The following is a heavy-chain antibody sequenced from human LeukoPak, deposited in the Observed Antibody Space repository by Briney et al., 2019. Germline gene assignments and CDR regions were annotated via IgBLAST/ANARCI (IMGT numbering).Heavy chain of an antibody. D-gene: IGHD1-1*01. Sequence: SETLSLTCAVYSGSFSGYYWSWIRQPPGKGLEWIGEINHSGSTNYNPSLKSRVTISVDTSKNQFALKLSSVTAADTAVYYCARGRRNYYYYYGMDVWGKGTTVTVSS. V-gene: IGHV4-34*01. CDR3: ARGRRNYYYYYGMDV. CDR2: INHSGST. J-gene: IGHJ6*04. CDR1: SGSFSGYY.